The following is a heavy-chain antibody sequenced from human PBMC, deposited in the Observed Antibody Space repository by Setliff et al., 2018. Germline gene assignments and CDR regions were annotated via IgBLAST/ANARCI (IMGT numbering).Heavy chain of an antibody. D-gene: IGHD6-19*01. Sequence: ASVKVSCKASGYPFTSYGANWVRQAPGQGLEWMGRIVPYNDDTYYPRKFQGRVTMTTDTSTSTAYMELRSLTSDDTAVYYCASEYGYSSSMDGWGNGTTVTVSS. J-gene: IGHJ6*03. V-gene: IGHV1-18*04. CDR2: IVPYNDDT. CDR3: ASEYGYSSSMDG. CDR1: GYPFTSYG.